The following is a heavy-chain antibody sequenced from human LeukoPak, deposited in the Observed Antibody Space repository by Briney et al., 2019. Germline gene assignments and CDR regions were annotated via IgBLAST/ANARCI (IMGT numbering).Heavy chain of an antibody. V-gene: IGHV4-39*02. J-gene: IGHJ4*02. D-gene: IGHD6-13*01. Sequence: SETLSLLCTVSGGSISTGSYYWGWVRQPPGKGLEYIGSISYSGTTYYDPSLKSRVTISVDTSKNHFSLNLSSVSAADTAVYYCARSSAGVPFDYWGQGTLVTVSS. CDR2: ISYSGTT. CDR1: GGSISTGSYY. CDR3: ARSSAGVPFDY.